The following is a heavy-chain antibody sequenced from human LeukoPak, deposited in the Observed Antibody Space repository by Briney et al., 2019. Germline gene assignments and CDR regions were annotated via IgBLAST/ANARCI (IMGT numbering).Heavy chain of an antibody. Sequence: SETLSLTCTVSGGSISSGGYYWSWIRQHPGKGLEWIGCIYYSGSTYYTPSLKSRVTISVYTSKDQFSLKLSSVTAADTAVYYCARARYQLLPTFDYWGQGTLVTVSS. CDR2: IYYSGST. J-gene: IGHJ4*02. V-gene: IGHV4-31*03. CDR1: GGSISSGGYY. CDR3: ARARYQLLPTFDY. D-gene: IGHD2-2*01.